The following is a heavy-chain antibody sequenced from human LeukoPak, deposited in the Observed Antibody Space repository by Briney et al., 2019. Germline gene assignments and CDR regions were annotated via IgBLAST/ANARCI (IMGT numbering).Heavy chain of an antibody. J-gene: IGHJ1*01. CDR2: IWYDGSNK. CDR3: TKGAAAGPKYFQH. Sequence: GGSLRLSCAASGFTFSNYGMHWVRQAPGKGLEWVAVIWYDGSNKYYADSVKGRFTISRDKSNNTVHLQMNSLRVEDTAVYYCTKGAAAGPKYFQHWGQGTLVTVSS. V-gene: IGHV3-33*03. D-gene: IGHD6-13*01. CDR1: GFTFSNYG.